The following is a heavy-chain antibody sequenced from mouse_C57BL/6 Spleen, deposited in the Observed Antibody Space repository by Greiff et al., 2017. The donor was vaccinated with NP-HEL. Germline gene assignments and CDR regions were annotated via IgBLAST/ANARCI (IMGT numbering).Heavy chain of an antibody. V-gene: IGHV5-4*01. Sequence: EVQRVESGGGLVKPGGSLKLSCAASGFTFSSYAMSWVRQTPEKRLEWVATISDGGSYTYYPDNVKGRFTISRDNAKNNLYLQMSHLKSEDTAMYYCARDRADSSGYVPYYFDYWGQGTTLTVSS. CDR2: ISDGGSYT. CDR1: GFTFSSYA. J-gene: IGHJ2*01. CDR3: ARDRADSSGYVPYYFDY. D-gene: IGHD3-2*02.